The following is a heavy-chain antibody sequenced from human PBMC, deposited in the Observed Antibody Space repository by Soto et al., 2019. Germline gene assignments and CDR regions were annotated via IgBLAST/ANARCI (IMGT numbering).Heavy chain of an antibody. CDR1: GFTFSSYS. CDR3: AREKGYCTSTSCYARAYYDY. J-gene: IGHJ4*01. D-gene: IGHD2-2*01. CDR2: VSSGSSTI. V-gene: IGHV3-48*01. Sequence: GGSLRLSCAASGFTFSSYSMNWVRQAPGKGLEWVSYVSSGSSTIYYADSVKGRFTISRDNAKNSLYLQMDSLRAEDTALYYCAREKGYCTSTSCYARAYYDYWGHRTLVTGSS.